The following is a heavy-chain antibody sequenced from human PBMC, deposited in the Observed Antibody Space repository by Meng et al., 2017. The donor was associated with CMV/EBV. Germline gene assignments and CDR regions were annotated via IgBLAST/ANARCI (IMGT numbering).Heavy chain of an antibody. CDR3: AATYYDFWRYGMDV. D-gene: IGHD3-3*01. Sequence: GGSLRLSCAASGFTFSSYAMSWVRQAPGKGLEWVSVIYSGGSSTYYADSVKGRFTISRDNSKNTLYLQMNSLRAEDTAVYYCAATYYDFWRYGMDVWGQGTTVTVSS. CDR2: IYSGGSST. CDR1: GFTFSSYA. J-gene: IGHJ6*02. V-gene: IGHV3-23*03.